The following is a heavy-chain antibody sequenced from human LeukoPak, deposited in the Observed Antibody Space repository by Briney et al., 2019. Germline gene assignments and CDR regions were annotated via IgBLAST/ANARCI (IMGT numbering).Heavy chain of an antibody. CDR1: GFTFSGSA. J-gene: IGHJ4*02. CDR3: TSNPNFDSSGYYSYS. V-gene: IGHV3-73*01. D-gene: IGHD3-22*01. CDR2: IRSKVNGGAT. Sequence: GGSLRLSCAASGFTFSGSAVHWVRQSSGKGLEWVGRIRSKVNGGATVYAASVKGRFTISRDDSKNTAYLQMNSLKTEDTAVYYCTSNPNFDSSGYYSYSWGQGTLVTVSS.